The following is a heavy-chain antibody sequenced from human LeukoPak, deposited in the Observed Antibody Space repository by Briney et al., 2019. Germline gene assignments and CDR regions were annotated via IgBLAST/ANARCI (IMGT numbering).Heavy chain of an antibody. CDR3: AKEIQWELGGFDY. J-gene: IGHJ4*02. CDR1: GFTFSSYG. Sequence: PGGSLRLSCAASGFTFSSYGMHWVRQAPGKGLEWVAVISYDGSNKYYADSVKGRFTISRDNSKNTLYLQMNSLRAEDTAVYYCAKEIQWELGGFDYWGQGTLVTVSS. V-gene: IGHV3-30*18. CDR2: ISYDGSNK. D-gene: IGHD1-26*01.